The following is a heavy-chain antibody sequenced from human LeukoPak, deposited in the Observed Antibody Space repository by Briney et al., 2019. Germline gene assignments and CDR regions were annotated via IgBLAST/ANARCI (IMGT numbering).Heavy chain of an antibody. J-gene: IGHJ6*02. Sequence: GGSLRLSCAPSGFTFNTYSMNWVRQAPGKGLEWVPYISSGSSTIHYADSVKGRFTISRDNAKNSLYLQMNSLRDEDTGVYYCARASTTTVYGMDVWGQGTTVTVSS. CDR3: ARASTTTVYGMDV. D-gene: IGHD4-17*01. CDR2: ISSGSSTI. CDR1: GFTFNTYS. V-gene: IGHV3-48*02.